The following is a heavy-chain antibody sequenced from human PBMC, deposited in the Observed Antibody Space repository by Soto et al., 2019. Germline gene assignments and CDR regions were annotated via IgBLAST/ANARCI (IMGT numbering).Heavy chain of an antibody. V-gene: IGHV1-69*13. D-gene: IGHD3-10*01. J-gene: IGHJ3*02. CDR2: IIPIFGTA. CDR1: GGTFSSYA. CDR3: AREGGYGSGSYYRNDAFDI. Sequence: SVKVSCKASGGTFSSYAISWVRQAPGQGLEWMGGIIPIFGTANYAQKFQGRVTITADESTSTAYMELSSLRSEDTAVYYCAREGGYGSGSYYRNDAFDIWGQGTMVTVS.